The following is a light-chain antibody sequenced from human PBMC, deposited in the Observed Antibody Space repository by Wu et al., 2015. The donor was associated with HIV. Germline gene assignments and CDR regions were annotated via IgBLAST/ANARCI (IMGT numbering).Light chain of an antibody. J-gene: IGKJ5*01. V-gene: IGKV3-20*01. CDR3: QQYDSSPST. CDR2: GAS. Sequence: EIVLTQSPGTLSLSPGERATLSCRASQSVSSNNLAWYQHKPGQAPRLLIYGASLRATGIPDKFSGSGSGTDFTLTISRLEPEDFAVYYCQQYDSSPSTFGQGTRLEIK. CDR1: QSVSSNN.